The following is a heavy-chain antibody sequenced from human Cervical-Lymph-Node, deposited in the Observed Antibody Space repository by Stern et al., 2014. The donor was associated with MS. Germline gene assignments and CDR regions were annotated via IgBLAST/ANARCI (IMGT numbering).Heavy chain of an antibody. Sequence: QVQLVESGGSVVQPGRSLRLSCAASGFTFSNFGMHWVRPAPGKGLEWVTLIWYDGSKEYYADSVKGRFTVSRDNSKNTLYLQMNSLRVEDTAVYYCAASNYDDSGFYGDYWGQGTLVTVS. V-gene: IGHV3-33*01. CDR2: IWYDGSKE. CDR3: AASNYDDSGFYGDY. J-gene: IGHJ4*02. D-gene: IGHD3-22*01. CDR1: GFTFSNFG.